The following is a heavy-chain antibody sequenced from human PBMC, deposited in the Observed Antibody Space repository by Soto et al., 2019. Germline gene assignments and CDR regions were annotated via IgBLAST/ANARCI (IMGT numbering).Heavy chain of an antibody. Sequence: ASVKVSCKASGYTFTTYTLHWVRQAPGQRLEWMGWINAGNGNTKYSQKFQGRVAITRDTSASTAYMELSSLRYEDTAVYYCARGPLLWGDVWGQGTTVTVSS. CDR3: ARGPLLWGDV. CDR2: INAGNGNT. V-gene: IGHV1-3*01. CDR1: GYTFTTYT. D-gene: IGHD3-10*01. J-gene: IGHJ6*02.